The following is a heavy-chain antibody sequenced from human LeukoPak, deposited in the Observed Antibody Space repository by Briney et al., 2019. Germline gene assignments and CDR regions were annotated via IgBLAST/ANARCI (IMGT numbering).Heavy chain of an antibody. CDR1: GGSVSSTNW. D-gene: IGHD6-25*01. V-gene: IGHV4-4*02. CDR3: AREGGFYRPLDY. CDR2: VHLDGRT. J-gene: IGHJ4*02. Sequence: SETLSLTCGVSGGSVSSTNWWTWIRQPPGKGLEWIGEVHLDGRTNFNPSLKSRLTMSVDLSENHVSLKLTSVTAADTAVYYCAREGGFYRPLDYTGQGTLVTVSS.